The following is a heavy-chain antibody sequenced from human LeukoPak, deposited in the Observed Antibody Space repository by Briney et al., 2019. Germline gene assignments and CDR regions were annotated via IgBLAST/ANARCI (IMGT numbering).Heavy chain of an antibody. CDR1: GFTFSSYG. D-gene: IGHD3-10*01. CDR3: ARTSNYYGSGSYYNAASYFDY. J-gene: IGHJ4*02. Sequence: GGSLRLSCAASGFTFSSYGMHWVRQAPGKGLEWVANIKQDGSEKYYVDSVKGRFTISRDNAKNSLYLQMNSLRAEDTAVYYCARTSNYYGSGSYYNAASYFDYWGQGTLVTVSS. V-gene: IGHV3-7*01. CDR2: IKQDGSEK.